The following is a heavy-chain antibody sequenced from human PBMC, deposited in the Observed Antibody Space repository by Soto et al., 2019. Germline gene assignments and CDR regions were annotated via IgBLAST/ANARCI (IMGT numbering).Heavy chain of an antibody. CDR3: AKEGVVAATLNWFDP. CDR1: GFPFSSYA. D-gene: IGHD2-15*01. V-gene: IGHV3-23*01. J-gene: IGHJ5*02. CDR2: ISGSGGFT. Sequence: PGGSLRLSCAASGFPFSSYAISWVRQAPGKGLEWVSAISGSGGFTYYADSVKGRFNISRDNAKNTVYLQMNSLRAEDTAVYYYAKEGVVAATLNWFDPWGQGTLVTVSS.